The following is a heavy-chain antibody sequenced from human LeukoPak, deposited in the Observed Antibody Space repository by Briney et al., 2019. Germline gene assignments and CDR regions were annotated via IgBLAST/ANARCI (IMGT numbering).Heavy chain of an antibody. Sequence: GSLRLSCEASEFTFSSYSMNWVRQAPGKGREWVSYISGSSSTIYYAESVKGRFTISRDNAKNLLYLQMNSLRVEDTAVYYCARSRGNSGSYPLDYWGQGTLVTVSS. CDR2: ISGSSSTI. D-gene: IGHD1-26*01. CDR3: ARSRGNSGSYPLDY. V-gene: IGHV3-48*01. J-gene: IGHJ4*02. CDR1: EFTFSSYS.